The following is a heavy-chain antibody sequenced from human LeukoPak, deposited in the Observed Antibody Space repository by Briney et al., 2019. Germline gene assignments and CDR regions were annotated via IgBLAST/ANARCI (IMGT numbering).Heavy chain of an antibody. CDR2: ISWDSGSS. CDR3: VKDLRLDLHLDTFHI. CDR1: GFNLDDYA. V-gene: IGHV3-9*01. D-gene: IGHD1-1*01. Sequence: PGRSLRLSCAASGFNLDDYAMHWVRQAPGKGLECVSSISWDSGSSVYVDSVKGRFTISRDNAKNSLYLQMDSLTPEDSALYYCVKDLRLDLHLDTFHIWGRGTRVTVSS. J-gene: IGHJ3*02.